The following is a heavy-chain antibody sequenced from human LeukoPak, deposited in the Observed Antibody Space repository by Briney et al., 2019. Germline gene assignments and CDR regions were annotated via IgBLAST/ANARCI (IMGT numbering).Heavy chain of an antibody. Sequence: SETLSLTCTVSGGSISSGGYYWSWIRQHPGKGLEWIGYIYYSGSTYYNPSLKSRVTISVDRSKNQFSLKLSSVTAADTAVYYCASATDYYDSWGFDYWGQGTLVTVSS. J-gene: IGHJ4*02. D-gene: IGHD3-22*01. CDR3: ASATDYYDSWGFDY. CDR1: GGSISSGGYY. CDR2: IYYSGST. V-gene: IGHV4-31*03.